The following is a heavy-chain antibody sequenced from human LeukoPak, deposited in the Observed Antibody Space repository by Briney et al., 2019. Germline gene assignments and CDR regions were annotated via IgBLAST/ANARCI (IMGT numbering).Heavy chain of an antibody. CDR1: GGTFSSYA. Sequence: GASVKVSCKASGGTFSSYAISWVRQAPGQGLEWMGGIIPIFGTANYAQKFQGRVTITADESTSTAYMELSSLRPEDTAVYYCARHGELNYYYYYVDVWGKGTTVTVSS. D-gene: IGHD4-17*01. J-gene: IGHJ6*03. V-gene: IGHV1-69*13. CDR3: ARHGELNYYYYYVDV. CDR2: IIPIFGTA.